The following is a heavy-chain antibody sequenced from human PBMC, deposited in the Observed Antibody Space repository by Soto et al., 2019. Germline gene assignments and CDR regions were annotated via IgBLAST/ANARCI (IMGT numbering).Heavy chain of an antibody. D-gene: IGHD1-26*01. CDR2: ISDSGISI. Sequence: EEQLLESGGGLIQPGGSLRLSCAASGFAFYNYAMAWGRQAPGKGLEWVSGISDSGISIYYTDSVKGRFTISRDNSKNTRFLQMDSLRGEDTALYYCAKDARRTGLLGQWVGWGQGTLVTVSS. J-gene: IGHJ4*02. V-gene: IGHV3-23*01. CDR1: GFAFYNYA. CDR3: AKDARRTGLLGQWVG.